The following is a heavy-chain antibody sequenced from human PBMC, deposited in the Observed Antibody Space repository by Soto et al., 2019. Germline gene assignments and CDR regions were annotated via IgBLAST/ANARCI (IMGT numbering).Heavy chain of an antibody. CDR1: GFTFGDYA. V-gene: IGHV3-49*03. Sequence: EVQLVESGGGLVQPGRSLTLSCTTSGFTFGDYAMSWFRQAPGKGLEWVGFIRSKAYGETTEYAASVKGRFTFSRDDSKNLAYLQMNSLKIEDTAVYYCTRGREWELLLSHYWGQGALVTVSS. D-gene: IGHD1-26*01. J-gene: IGHJ4*02. CDR3: TRGREWELLLSHY. CDR2: IRSKAYGETT.